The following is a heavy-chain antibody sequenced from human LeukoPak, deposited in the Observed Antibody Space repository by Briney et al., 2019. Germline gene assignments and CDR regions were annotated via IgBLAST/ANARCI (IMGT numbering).Heavy chain of an antibody. Sequence: GGSLRLSCAASGFTFSNYGMYWVRQAPGKGLEWVAVIWFDGSESYYADSVKGRFTVSRDNSKNTLYLQMNSLRAEDTAVYYCAKTAAGTVDFDYWGQGTLVTVSS. J-gene: IGHJ4*02. V-gene: IGHV3-33*06. D-gene: IGHD6-13*01. CDR2: IWFDGSES. CDR3: AKTAAGTVDFDY. CDR1: GFTFSNYG.